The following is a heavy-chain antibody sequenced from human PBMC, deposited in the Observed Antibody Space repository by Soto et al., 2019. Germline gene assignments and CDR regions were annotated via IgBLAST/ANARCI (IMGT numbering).Heavy chain of an antibody. CDR1: GFTFSSYA. CDR3: ANSRAGSTLNPQYYYYGMDV. D-gene: IGHD2-2*01. V-gene: IGHV3-23*01. J-gene: IGHJ6*02. CDR2: ISGSGGST. Sequence: GSLRLSCAASGFTFSSYATSWVRQAPGKGLEWVSAISGSGGSTYYADSVKGRFTISRDNSKNTLYLQMNSLRAEDTAVYYCANSRAGSTLNPQYYYYGMDVWGQGTTVTVSS.